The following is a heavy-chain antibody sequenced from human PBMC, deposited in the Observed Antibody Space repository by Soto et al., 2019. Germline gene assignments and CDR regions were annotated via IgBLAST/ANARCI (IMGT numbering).Heavy chain of an antibody. V-gene: IGHV3-33*01. CDR3: ARDIWFERSKCLDY. Sequence: QVHLVASGGGVVQPDRSLRLSCAASGFTFNTFGMHWVRQAPGKGLEWVAVIWYDGSKAYYADSVKGRFTISRDNSKNTLYLEMNGLRADDTAVYYCARDIWFERSKCLDYWGQGTLVTVSS. D-gene: IGHD3-10*01. J-gene: IGHJ4*02. CDR2: IWYDGSKA. CDR1: GFTFNTFG.